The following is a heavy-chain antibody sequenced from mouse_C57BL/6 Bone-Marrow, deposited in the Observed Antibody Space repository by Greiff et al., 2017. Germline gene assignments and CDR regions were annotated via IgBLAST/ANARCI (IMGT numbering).Heavy chain of an antibody. D-gene: IGHD2-1*01. CDR1: GYTFTSYW. CDR3: ARLAIYYGNYAWFAY. V-gene: IGHV1-69*01. Sequence: QVQLQQPGAELVMPGASVKLSCKASGYTFTSYWMHWVKQRPGQGLEWIGEIDPSDSSTNYNQKFKGKSTVTVDQSSSSAYMQLSSLTSEDAAVYYCARLAIYYGNYAWFAYWGQGTLVTVSA. CDR2: IDPSDSST. J-gene: IGHJ3*01.